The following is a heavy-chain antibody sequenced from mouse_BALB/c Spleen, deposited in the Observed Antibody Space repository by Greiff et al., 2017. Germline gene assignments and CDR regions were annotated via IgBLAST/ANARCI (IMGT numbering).Heavy chain of an antibody. Sequence: VQLQQSGPGLVQPSQSLSITCTVSGFSLTSYGVHWVRQSPGKGLEWLGVIWSGGSTDYNAAFISRLSISKDNSKSQVFFKMNSLQANDTAIYYCASPYYGNYNAMDYWGQGTSVTVSS. J-gene: IGHJ4*01. V-gene: IGHV2-2*02. D-gene: IGHD2-10*01. CDR2: IWSGGST. CDR1: GFSLTSYG. CDR3: ASPYYGNYNAMDY.